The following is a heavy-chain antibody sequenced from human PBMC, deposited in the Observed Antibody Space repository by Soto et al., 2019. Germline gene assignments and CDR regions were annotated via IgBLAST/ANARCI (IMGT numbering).Heavy chain of an antibody. V-gene: IGHV3-30*18. J-gene: IGHJ6*02. CDR3: AKSQQLVQWARRGYYYYGMDV. CDR1: GFTFSSYG. Sequence: QVQLVESGGGVVQPGRSLRLSCAASGFTFSSYGMHWVRQAPGKGLEWVAVISYDGSNKYYADSVKGRFTISRDNSKNTQYLQMNGLRAEDTAVYYCAKSQQLVQWARRGYYYYGMDVWGQGTTVTVSS. CDR2: ISYDGSNK. D-gene: IGHD6-13*01.